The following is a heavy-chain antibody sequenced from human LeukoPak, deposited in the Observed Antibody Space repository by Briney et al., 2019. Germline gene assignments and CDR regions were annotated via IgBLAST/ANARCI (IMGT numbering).Heavy chain of an antibody. CDR3: AREGSGYYYVD. CDR2: IKQDGSEK. J-gene: IGHJ4*02. D-gene: IGHD3-22*01. V-gene: IGHV3-7*03. Sequence: GGSLRLSCAASGFAFSSYWMSWVRQAPGKGLEWVANIKQDGSEKYYVDSVKGRFTISRDNPKNSLYLQMNSLRAEDTAVYYCAREGSGYYYVDWGQGTLVTVSS. CDR1: GFAFSSYW.